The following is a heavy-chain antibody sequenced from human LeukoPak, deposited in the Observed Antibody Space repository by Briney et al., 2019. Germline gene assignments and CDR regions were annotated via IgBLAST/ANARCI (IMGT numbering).Heavy chain of an antibody. V-gene: IGHV4-34*01. CDR3: ARAGSGGHFDY. D-gene: IGHD3-10*01. CDR2: INHSGST. J-gene: IGHJ4*02. Sequence: SETLSLTCAVYSGSFSGYYWSWIRQPPGKGLEWIGEINHSGSTNYNPSLKSRVTISVDTSKNQFSLKLSSVTAADTAVYYCARAGSGGHFDYWGQGTLVTVSS. CDR1: SGSFSGYY.